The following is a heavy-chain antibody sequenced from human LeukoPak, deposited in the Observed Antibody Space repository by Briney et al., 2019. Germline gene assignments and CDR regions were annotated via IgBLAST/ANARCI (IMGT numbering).Heavy chain of an antibody. J-gene: IGHJ5*02. Sequence: LETLSLTCAVSGDSMSSIDWWSWVRQPPGKGLEWIGEIHHTGSTNYNPSLKSRVTISVDKSKNQFSLNFNSMSAADSAVYYCARRRGTMVRGAFNWFDPWGQGTLVTVSS. D-gene: IGHD3-10*01. V-gene: IGHV4-4*02. CDR1: GDSMSSIDW. CDR3: ARRRGTMVRGAFNWFDP. CDR2: IHHTGST.